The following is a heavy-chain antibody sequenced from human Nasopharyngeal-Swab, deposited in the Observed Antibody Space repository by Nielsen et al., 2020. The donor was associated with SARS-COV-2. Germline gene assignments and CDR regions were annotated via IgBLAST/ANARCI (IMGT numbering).Heavy chain of an antibody. CDR2: IYYSGST. J-gene: IGHJ6*02. V-gene: IGHV4-39*06. Sequence: VRQMPGKGLGWIGSIYYSGSTYYNPSLKSRVTISVDTSKNQFPPKLSSVTAADTAVYYCARRVYCSGCSCYNDYYYYYGMDVWGQGTTVTVSS. CDR3: ARRVYCSGCSCYNDYYYYYGMDV. D-gene: IGHD2-15*01.